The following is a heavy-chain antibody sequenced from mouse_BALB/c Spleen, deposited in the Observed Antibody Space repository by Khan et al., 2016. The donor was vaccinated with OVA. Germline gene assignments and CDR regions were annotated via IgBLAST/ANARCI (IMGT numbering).Heavy chain of an antibody. V-gene: IGHV2-9*02. CDR3: ARLEDI. J-gene: IGHJ2*01. Sequence: QVQLKESGPGLVAPSQSLSITCTVSGFSFTSYCVHWVSQPPGKGLEWLGVISPGGSTNYNSALMSRLSISKDNSKRQVCLKMNSLQTDDTAMYYCARLEDIWGQGTTLTVSS. CDR2: ISPGGST. CDR1: GFSFTSYC. D-gene: IGHD1-3*01.